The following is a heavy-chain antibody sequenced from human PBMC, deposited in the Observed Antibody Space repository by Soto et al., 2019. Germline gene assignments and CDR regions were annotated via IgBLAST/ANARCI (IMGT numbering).Heavy chain of an antibody. V-gene: IGHV4-59*01. CDR1: GGSISSYY. D-gene: IGHD4-4*01. Sequence: SETLSLTCTVSGGSISSYYWSWIRQPPGKGLEWIGYIYYSGSTNYNPSLKSRVTISVDTSKNQFSLKLSSVTAADTAVYYCARDYSNHVVMSRYMDVWGKGTTVTVSS. CDR2: IYYSGST. CDR3: ARDYSNHVVMSRYMDV. J-gene: IGHJ6*03.